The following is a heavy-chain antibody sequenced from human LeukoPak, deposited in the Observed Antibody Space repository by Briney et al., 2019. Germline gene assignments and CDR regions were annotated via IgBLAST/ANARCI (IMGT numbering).Heavy chain of an antibody. V-gene: IGHV4-59*01. D-gene: IGHD1-1*01. J-gene: IGHJ6*02. Sequence: PSETLSLTCTVSGGSISSYYWSWIRQPPGKGLEWIGYIYYSGSTNYNPSLKSRVTISVDTSKNQFSLKLSSVTAADTAVYYCARVGGTNYYYYGMDVWGQGTTVTVSS. CDR3: ARVGGTNYYYYGMDV. CDR1: GGSISSYY. CDR2: IYYSGST.